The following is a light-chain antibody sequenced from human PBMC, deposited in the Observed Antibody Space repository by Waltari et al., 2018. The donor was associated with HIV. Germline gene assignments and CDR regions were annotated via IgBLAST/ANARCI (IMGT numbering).Light chain of an antibody. Sequence: QSVLTQPPSASGTPGQRVTISCSGISSTIGRNDVSWYQQFPGTAPKVLMSANNQRPSGVPDRFSASKSGTSASLAISGLHSEDEADYYCATWDDSLNGPLFGGGTKLTVL. CDR1: SSTIGRND. CDR2: ANN. V-gene: IGLV1-44*01. J-gene: IGLJ2*01. CDR3: ATWDDSLNGPL.